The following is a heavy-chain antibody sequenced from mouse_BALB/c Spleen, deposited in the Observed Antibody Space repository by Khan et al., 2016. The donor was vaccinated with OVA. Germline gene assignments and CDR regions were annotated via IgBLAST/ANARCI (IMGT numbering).Heavy chain of an antibody. J-gene: IGHJ3*01. CDR2: IYPYNDGA. V-gene: IGHV1S136*01. D-gene: IGHD2-1*01. CDR3: AMVVYYGKGFAY. CDR1: GYTFSSYV. Sequence: VQLKQSGPELVKPGASVKMSCKASGYTFSSYVMHWVKQNPGQGLEWIGYIYPYNDGAEYNEKFKGKAILTSDTSSSTAYMELSRLTSEDSAVYYWAMVVYYGKGFAYWGQGTRGTVS.